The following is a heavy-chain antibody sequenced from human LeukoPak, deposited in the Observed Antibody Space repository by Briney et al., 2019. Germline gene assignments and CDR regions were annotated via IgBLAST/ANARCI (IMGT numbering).Heavy chain of an antibody. CDR2: ISGSGGST. Sequence: GGSLRLSCAASGFTFSSYAMSWVRQAPGKGLGWVSAISGSGGSTYYADSVKGRFTISRDNSKNTLYLQMNSLRAEDTAVYYCAKEPYSSPPLGYYFDYWGQGTLVTVSS. CDR1: GFTFSSYA. CDR3: AKEPYSSPPLGYYFDY. D-gene: IGHD4-4*01. V-gene: IGHV3-23*01. J-gene: IGHJ4*02.